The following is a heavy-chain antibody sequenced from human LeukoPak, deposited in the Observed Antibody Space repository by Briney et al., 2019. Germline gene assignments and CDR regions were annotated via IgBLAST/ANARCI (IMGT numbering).Heavy chain of an antibody. Sequence: SETLSLTSTVYAGSISSSSYYWGWIRQPPGKGLEWIGSIYYSGSTYYNSSLKSRVTISVDTSTHQFSLKLSSVTAADTAVYYCARVNTGCSGDSCYPYYTGYWGQGTPVTVS. J-gene: IGHJ4*02. D-gene: IGHD2-15*01. CDR1: AGSISSSSYY. CDR2: IYYSGST. CDR3: ARVNTGCSGDSCYPYYTGY. V-gene: IGHV4-39*07.